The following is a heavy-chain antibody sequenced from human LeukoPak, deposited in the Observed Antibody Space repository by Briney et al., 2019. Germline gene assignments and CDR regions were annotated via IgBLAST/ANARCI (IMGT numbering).Heavy chain of an antibody. J-gene: IGHJ3*01. D-gene: IGHD6-19*01. CDR1: GFTFSSYA. V-gene: IGHV3-30-3*01. CDR2: ISYDGSNK. Sequence: GGSLRLSCAASGFTFSSYAMHWVRQAPGKGLEWVAVISYDGSNKYYADSVKGRFTISRDNSKNTLYLQMNSLRAEDTAVYYCARVYSSGWYPLDAFDLWGQGTMVTVSS. CDR3: ARVYSSGWYPLDAFDL.